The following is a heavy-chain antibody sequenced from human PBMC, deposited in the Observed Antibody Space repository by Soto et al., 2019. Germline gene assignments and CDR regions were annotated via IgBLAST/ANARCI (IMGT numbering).Heavy chain of an antibody. J-gene: IGHJ4*02. CDR3: ASHLKYSSGWNFDY. Sequence: GGSLRLSCAASGITVSSNYMSWVRQAPGKGLEWVSVIYSGGSTHYADSVKGRFTISRHNSKNTLYLQMNSLRAEDTAVYYCASHLKYSSGWNFDYWGQGTLVTVSS. CDR2: IYSGGST. CDR1: GITVSSNY. D-gene: IGHD6-19*01. V-gene: IGHV3-53*04.